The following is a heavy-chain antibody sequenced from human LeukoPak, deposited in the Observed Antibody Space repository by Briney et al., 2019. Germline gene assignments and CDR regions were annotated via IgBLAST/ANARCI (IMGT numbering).Heavy chain of an antibody. V-gene: IGHV1-8*01. CDR1: GYTFTSYD. CDR2: MNPNSGNT. D-gene: IGHD6-13*01. J-gene: IGHJ6*02. CDR3: ARVFSFGSSWYRIYYYYGMDV. Sequence: GASVKVSCKASGYTFTSYDINWVRQATGQGLEWMGWMNPNSGNTGYAQKFQGRVTMTRNTSISTAYMELSSLRSEDTAVYYCARVFSFGSSWYRIYYYYGMDVWGQGTTVTVFS.